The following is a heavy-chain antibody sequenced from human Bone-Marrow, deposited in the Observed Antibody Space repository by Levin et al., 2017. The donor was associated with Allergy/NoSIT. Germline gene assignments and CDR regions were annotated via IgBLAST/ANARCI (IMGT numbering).Heavy chain of an antibody. V-gene: IGHV5-51*01. D-gene: IGHD3-22*01. Sequence: GGSLRLSCKASGSNFADYWIGWVRQMPGRGLEWMGIIFPGDSDTKYSPSFQGQVSISADKSLSTAYLQWRSLRASDTATYYCARHYDSSGYWGFDPWGQGTVVTVSS. CDR1: GSNFADYW. CDR2: IFPGDSDT. J-gene: IGHJ5*02. CDR3: ARHYDSSGYWGFDP.